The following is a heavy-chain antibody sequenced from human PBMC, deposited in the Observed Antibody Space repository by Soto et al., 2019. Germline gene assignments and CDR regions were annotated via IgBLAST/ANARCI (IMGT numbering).Heavy chain of an antibody. CDR3: ARDVDIGTRPTGDWFDS. CDR2: ISASNGNT. Sequence: ASVKVSCKASGYTFTRYGISWLRQAPGQGLEWMGWISASNGNTHYAQRFQGRVTVTTDTSTSTAYMGLRSLRSDDTAVYYCARDVDIGTRPTGDWFDSWGQGTLVTVSS. J-gene: IGHJ5*01. D-gene: IGHD1-7*01. CDR1: GYTFTRYG. V-gene: IGHV1-18*01.